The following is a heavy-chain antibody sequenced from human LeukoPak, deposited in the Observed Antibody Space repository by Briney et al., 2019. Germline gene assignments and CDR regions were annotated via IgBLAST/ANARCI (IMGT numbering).Heavy chain of an antibody. CDR3: ARGTVGATTGDAFDI. J-gene: IGHJ3*02. Sequence: ASVKVSCKASGGTFSSYAISWVRQAPGQGLEWMGRIIPIFGTANYAQKFQGRVTITTDESTSTAYMELSSLRSEDTAVYYCARGTVGATTGDAFDIWGQGTMVTVSS. V-gene: IGHV1-69*05. CDR1: GGTFSSYA. CDR2: IIPIFGTA. D-gene: IGHD1-26*01.